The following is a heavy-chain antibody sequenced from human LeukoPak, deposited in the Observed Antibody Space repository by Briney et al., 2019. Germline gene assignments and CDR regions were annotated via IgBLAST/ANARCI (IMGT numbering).Heavy chain of an antibody. D-gene: IGHD3-16*02. J-gene: IGHJ4*02. Sequence: GASVKVSCKVPGYTLTELSMHWVRQAPGKGLEWMGGFDPEDGETIYAQKFQGRVTMTEDTSTDTAYMELRSLRSDDTAVYYCARVGGGYLFGGVIVIWGQGTLVTVSS. CDR2: FDPEDGET. CDR3: ARVGGGYLFGGVIVI. V-gene: IGHV1-24*01. CDR1: GYTLTELS.